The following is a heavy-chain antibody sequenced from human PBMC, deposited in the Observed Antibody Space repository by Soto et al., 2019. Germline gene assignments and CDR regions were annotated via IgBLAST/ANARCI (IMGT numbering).Heavy chain of an antibody. V-gene: IGHV4-39*02. CDR3: ARVVLTATRHTVSDS. D-gene: IGHD2-15*01. Sequence: SETLSLTCSVSGGSINSNNYYWAWIRQPPGKGLAWIASVYYDGSTYYNPSLKSRVTISVDASKDRFSLQLRSVTAADTAVYYCARVVLTATRHTVSDSWGQGTLVTVSA. CDR2: VYYDGST. J-gene: IGHJ4*02. CDR1: GGSINSNNYY.